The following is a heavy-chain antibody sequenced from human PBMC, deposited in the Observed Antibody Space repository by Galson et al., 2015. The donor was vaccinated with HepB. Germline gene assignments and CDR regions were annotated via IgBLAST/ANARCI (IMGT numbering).Heavy chain of an antibody. V-gene: IGHV3-23*01. CDR2: ISHTGSNT. Sequence: SLRLSCAASGFTFSNYAMSWVRQAPGKGLEWVSSISHTGSNTYYADSVKGRFTISRDNSKNTLNLQMNSLRAEDTAVYYCAKDRWSSYYKDYWGQGTLVIASS. J-gene: IGHJ4*02. CDR3: AKDRWSSYYKDY. CDR1: GFTFSNYA. D-gene: IGHD3-3*01.